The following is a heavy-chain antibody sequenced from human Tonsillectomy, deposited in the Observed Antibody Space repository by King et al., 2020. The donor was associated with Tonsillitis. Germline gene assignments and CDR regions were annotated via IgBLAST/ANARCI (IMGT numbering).Heavy chain of an antibody. J-gene: IGHJ4*02. CDR2: VDPEDGET. D-gene: IGHD3-10*01. CDR1: GYTFTDSY. CDR3: ATNFMAKPFDS. Sequence: LVQSGTEVKKPGATVKLSCKVSGYTFTDSYIHWVQQAPGKGLEWMGLVDPEDGETIYTEKFQGRVTITADTSTGTAYMELSSLRSDDTAVYYCATNFMAKPFDSWGQGTLVIVSS. V-gene: IGHV1-69-2*01.